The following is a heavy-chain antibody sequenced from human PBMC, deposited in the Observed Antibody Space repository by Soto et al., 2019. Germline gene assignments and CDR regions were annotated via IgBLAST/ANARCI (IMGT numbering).Heavy chain of an antibody. D-gene: IGHD1-26*01. CDR2: IRSKANSYAT. CDR1: GYTFSDSA. CDR3: ARLWSEREPNFDY. J-gene: IGHJ4*02. Sequence: EVQLVESGGGLVQPGGSLKLSCAASGYTFSDSAMHWVRQASGKGLEWVGRIRSKANSYATVYAASVKGRFTISRDDSKNTAYLQMNSLKTEGTAVYYCARLWSEREPNFDYWGQGTLVSVSS. V-gene: IGHV3-73*02.